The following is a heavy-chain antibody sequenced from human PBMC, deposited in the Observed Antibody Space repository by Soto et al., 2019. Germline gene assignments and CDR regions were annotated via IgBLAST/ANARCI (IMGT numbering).Heavy chain of an antibody. CDR2: IYHDGIT. Sequence: SETLSLTCTVSGGPIRSSSYYWGWVRQPPGGGLEWIASIYHDGITYYNPSLKSRVTISVDTSKNQFSLKLSSVTAADTAVYYCARLVAAAASFDYWGQGTLVTVSS. J-gene: IGHJ4*02. V-gene: IGHV4-39*01. CDR3: ARLVAAAASFDY. CDR1: GGPIRSSSYY. D-gene: IGHD6-13*01.